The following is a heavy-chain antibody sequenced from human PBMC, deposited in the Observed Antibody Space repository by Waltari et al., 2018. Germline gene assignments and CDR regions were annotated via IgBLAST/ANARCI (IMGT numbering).Heavy chain of an antibody. CDR1: GFTFSSYA. D-gene: IGHD3-22*01. CDR2: ISGRGGGT. CDR3: AKDSGLGDSSGYYYPVSCCFDY. Sequence: EVQLLESGGGLVQPGGSLRLSCAASGFTFSSYAMSWVRQAPGKGLEWVSAISGRGGGTYYADSVKGRFTISGDNSKNTLYLQMNSLRAEDTAVYYCAKDSGLGDSSGYYYPVSCCFDYWGQGTLVTVSS. V-gene: IGHV3-23*01. J-gene: IGHJ4*02.